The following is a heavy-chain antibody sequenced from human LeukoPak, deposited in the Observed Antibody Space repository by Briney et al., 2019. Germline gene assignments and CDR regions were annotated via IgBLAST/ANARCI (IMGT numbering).Heavy chain of an antibody. CDR1: GFTFSSYA. Sequence: GRSLRLSCAASGFTFSSYAMHWVRQAPGKGLEWVAVISYDGSNKYYADSVKGRFTISRDNSKNTLYLQMNSLRAEDTAVYYCARNSGTVFDYWGQGTLVTVSS. J-gene: IGHJ4*02. D-gene: IGHD1-14*01. CDR3: ARNSGTVFDY. V-gene: IGHV3-30-3*01. CDR2: ISYDGSNK.